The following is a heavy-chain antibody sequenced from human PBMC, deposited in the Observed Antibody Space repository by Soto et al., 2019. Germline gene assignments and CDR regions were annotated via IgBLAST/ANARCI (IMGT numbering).Heavy chain of an antibody. Sequence: GSLRLSCAASGFTFSSYGMHWVRQAPGKGLEWVAVIWYDGSNKYYADSVKGRFTISRDNSKNTLYLQMNGLRAEDTAVYYCARERIAAALDYWGQGTLVTVSS. V-gene: IGHV3-33*01. CDR3: ARERIAAALDY. D-gene: IGHD6-6*01. J-gene: IGHJ4*02. CDR1: GFTFSSYG. CDR2: IWYDGSNK.